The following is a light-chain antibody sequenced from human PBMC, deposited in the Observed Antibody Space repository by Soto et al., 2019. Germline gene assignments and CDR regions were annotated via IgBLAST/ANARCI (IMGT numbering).Light chain of an antibody. V-gene: IGKV3-20*01. CDR3: QQYGSSPPYT. Sequence: EIVLTQSPGTLSLSPGERATLSCRASQSVSSNYLAWYQQQPGQAPRLLIYGASTRASDIPDRFSGSGSGTDFTLTISRLEPEDFAVYYCQQYGSSPPYTFGQGTKLEIK. CDR2: GAS. J-gene: IGKJ2*01. CDR1: QSVSSNY.